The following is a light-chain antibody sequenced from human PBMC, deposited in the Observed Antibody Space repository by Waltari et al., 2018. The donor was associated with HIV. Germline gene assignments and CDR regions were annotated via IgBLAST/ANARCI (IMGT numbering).Light chain of an antibody. Sequence: QSVLTQPPSVSGAPGPRVTISCTGSSSTTGAGYDVHWYQQLPGTDARLLIYDNAIRPSGVPDRCSGVKSCASASLAIAGLQEEDEAVDYCQSYDRSLRGWVFGGGTKVTVL. V-gene: IGLV1-40*01. CDR3: QSYDRSLRGWV. CDR1: SSTTGAGYD. J-gene: IGLJ3*02. CDR2: DNA.